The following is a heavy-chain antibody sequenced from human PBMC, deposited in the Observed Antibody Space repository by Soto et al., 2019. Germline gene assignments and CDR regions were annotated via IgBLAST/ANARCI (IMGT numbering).Heavy chain of an antibody. D-gene: IGHD6-13*01. Sequence: SETLSLTCAVSGYSISSGYYWGWIRQPPGKGLEWIGSIYHSGSTYYNPSLKSRVTISVDTSKNQFSLKLSSVTAADTAVYYCARVLGEAAAVGNNWFDPWGQGTLVTVTS. CDR3: ARVLGEAAAVGNNWFDP. CDR1: GYSISSGYY. CDR2: IYHSGST. V-gene: IGHV4-38-2*01. J-gene: IGHJ5*02.